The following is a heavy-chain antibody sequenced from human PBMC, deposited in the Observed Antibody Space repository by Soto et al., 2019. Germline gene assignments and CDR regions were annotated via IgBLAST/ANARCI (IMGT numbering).Heavy chain of an antibody. D-gene: IGHD6-13*01. CDR1: GFTFSSYA. V-gene: IGHV3-23*01. CDR3: AKASFSSSWYYYFDY. CDR2: ISGSGGST. Sequence: LRLSCAASGFTFSSYAMSWVRQAPGKGLEWVSAISGSGGSTYYADSVKGRFTISRDNSKNTLYLQMNSLRAEDTAVYYCAKASFSSSWYYYFDYWGQGTLVTVSS. J-gene: IGHJ4*02.